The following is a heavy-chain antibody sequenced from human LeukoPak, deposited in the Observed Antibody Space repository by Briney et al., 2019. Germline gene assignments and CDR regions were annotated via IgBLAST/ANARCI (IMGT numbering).Heavy chain of an antibody. Sequence: SETLSLTCTVSGGSISSYYWSWIRQPPGKGLEWIGYIYYSGSTNYNPSLKSRVTISVDTSKNQFSLKLSSVTAADTAVYCCARETTVTTFDYWGQGTLVTVSS. D-gene: IGHD4-17*01. J-gene: IGHJ4*02. CDR3: ARETTVTTFDY. V-gene: IGHV4-59*01. CDR2: IYYSGST. CDR1: GGSISSYY.